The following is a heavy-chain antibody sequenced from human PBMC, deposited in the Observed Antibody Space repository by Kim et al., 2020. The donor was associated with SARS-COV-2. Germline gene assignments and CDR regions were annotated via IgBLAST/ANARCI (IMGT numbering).Heavy chain of an antibody. J-gene: IGHJ4*02. CDR1: GGSFSGYY. CDR3: ALGPWGPTLKGWLQSWDY. Sequence: SETLSLTCAVYGGSFSGYYWSWIRQPPGKGLEWIGEINHSGSTNYNPSLKSRVTISVDTSKNQFSLKLSSVTAADTAVYYCALGPWGPTLKGWLQSWDYWGQGTLVTVSS. D-gene: IGHD5-12*01. CDR2: INHSGST. V-gene: IGHV4-34*01.